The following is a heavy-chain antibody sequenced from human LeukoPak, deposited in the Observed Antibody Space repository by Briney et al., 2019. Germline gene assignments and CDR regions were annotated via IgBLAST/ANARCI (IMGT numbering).Heavy chain of an antibody. J-gene: IGHJ6*02. CDR1: GYTFTRYG. CDR2: ISAYDGNT. CDR3: ARVPPGMDV. Sequence: ASVKVSCKASGYTFTRYGTSWVRQAPGQGLEWLGWISAYDGNTNYEQKFQGRVTMTTDTSISTAYMELSRLRSDDTAVYYCARVPPGMDVWGQGTTVTVSS. V-gene: IGHV1-18*01.